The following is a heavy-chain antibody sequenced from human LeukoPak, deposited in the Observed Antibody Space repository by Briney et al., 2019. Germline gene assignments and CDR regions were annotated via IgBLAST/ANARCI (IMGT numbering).Heavy chain of an antibody. D-gene: IGHD1/OR15-1a*01. Sequence: PGTSLRLSCAASGFTFSRCGMHWVRQAPGKGLEWVAVITYDGITEYFEDSVKGRFTISRDDSKNTLYLQMSSLRAEDTAIYYCAKDRWNSAWSIADDSWGQGTLVTVSS. V-gene: IGHV3-30*18. CDR2: ITYDGITE. J-gene: IGHJ4*02. CDR1: GFTFSRCG. CDR3: AKDRWNSAWSIADDS.